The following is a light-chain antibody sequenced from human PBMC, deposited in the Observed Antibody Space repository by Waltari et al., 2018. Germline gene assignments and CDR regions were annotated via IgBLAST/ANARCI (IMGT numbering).Light chain of an antibody. J-gene: IGKJ1*01. CDR2: WAS. CDR3: QQYYIAPWT. Sequence: DVVMTQSPDSLAVSLGERATINCKSTQSVSYSPDNKNYLAWSQQTPGQPPKLLIYWASTRESGVPDRFTGSGSGTDFTLTINSLQAEDVAVYYCQQYYIAPWTFGQGSKVEIK. V-gene: IGKV4-1*01. CDR1: QSVSYSPDNKNY.